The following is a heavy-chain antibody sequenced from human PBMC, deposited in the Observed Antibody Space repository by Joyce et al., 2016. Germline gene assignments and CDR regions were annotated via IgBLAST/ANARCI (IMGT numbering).Heavy chain of an antibody. CDR1: GFTFISYA. CDR3: AKLTAARGFDY. V-gene: IGHV3-23*01. Sequence: EVLLLESGGDLVQPGGSLRLSCAASGFTFISYAMNWVRQAPGKGLEGVSTISGTDGGTYYADSVKGRFTISRDDSKNTLYLQMNSLRAEDTAVYHCAKLTAARGFDYWGQGTLVAVSS. CDR2: ISGTDGGT. D-gene: IGHD6-13*01. J-gene: IGHJ4*02.